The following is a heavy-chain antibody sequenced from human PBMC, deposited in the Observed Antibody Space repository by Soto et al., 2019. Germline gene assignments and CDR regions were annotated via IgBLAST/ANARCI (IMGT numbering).Heavy chain of an antibody. CDR3: AKSCSYGYWLDY. V-gene: IGHV3-30*18. CDR2: ISYDGSNK. Sequence: QVQLVESGGGVVQPGRSLRLSCAASGFTFSSYGMHWVRQAPGKGLEWVAVISYDGSNKYYADSVKGRFTISRDNSKNTLYLQMNSLRAEDTAVYYCAKSCSYGYWLDYWGQGTLVTVSS. CDR1: GFTFSSYG. D-gene: IGHD5-18*01. J-gene: IGHJ4*02.